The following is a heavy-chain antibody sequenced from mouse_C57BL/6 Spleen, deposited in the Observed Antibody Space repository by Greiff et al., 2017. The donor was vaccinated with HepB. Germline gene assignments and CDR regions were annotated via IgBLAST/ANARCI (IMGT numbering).Heavy chain of an antibody. V-gene: IGHV5-4*03. CDR3: ARNWEGYFDV. CDR2: ISDGGSYT. CDR1: GFTFSSYA. Sequence: EVKLMESGGGLVKPGGSLKLSCAASGFTFSSYAMSWVRQTPEKRLEWVATISDGGSYTYYPDNVKGRFTISRDNAKNNLYLQMSHLKSEDTAMYYCARNWEGYFDVWGTRTTVTVSS. D-gene: IGHD4-1*01. J-gene: IGHJ1*03.